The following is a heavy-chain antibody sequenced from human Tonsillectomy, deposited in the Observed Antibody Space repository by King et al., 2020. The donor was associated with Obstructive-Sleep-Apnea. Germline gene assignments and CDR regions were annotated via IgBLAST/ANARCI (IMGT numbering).Heavy chain of an antibody. J-gene: IGHJ4*02. Sequence: EVQLVESGGGVVQPGGSLRLSCAASGFTFSDYDMQWVRHRTGKRPDWVSGINTAGDTDYADSVKGRFTISRENAKKSLYLQMSNLRVGDTAVYYCARGIEVFDYWGQGALVTVSP. CDR3: ARGIEVFDY. CDR1: GFTFSDYD. CDR2: INTAGDT. V-gene: IGHV3-13*01.